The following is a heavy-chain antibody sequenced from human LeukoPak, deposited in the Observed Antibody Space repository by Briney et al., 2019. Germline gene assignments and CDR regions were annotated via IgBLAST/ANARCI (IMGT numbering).Heavy chain of an antibody. CDR1: GFTFSSYS. CDR3: ARERSSSVDY. Sequence: GGSLRLSCAASGFTFSSYSMNWVRQAPGKGLEWVSSISSSSTSIYYIDSVKGRFTISRDNAKNSLYLQMNSLRAEDTAVYYCARERSSSVDYWGQGTLVTVSS. D-gene: IGHD6-13*01. CDR2: ISSSSTSI. V-gene: IGHV3-21*01. J-gene: IGHJ4*02.